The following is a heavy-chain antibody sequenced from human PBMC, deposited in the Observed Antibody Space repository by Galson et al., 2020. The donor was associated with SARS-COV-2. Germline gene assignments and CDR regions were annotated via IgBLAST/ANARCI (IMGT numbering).Heavy chain of an antibody. CDR1: GGSISSSNW. CDR2: IYHSGST. D-gene: IGHD3-22*01. Sequence: SETLSLTCAVSGGSISSSNWWSWVRQPPGKGLEWIGEIYHSGSTNYNPSLKSRVTISVDKSKNQFSLKLSSVTAADTAVYYCARNYDSSGYTYNWFDPWGQGTLVTVSS. V-gene: IGHV4-4*02. CDR3: ARNYDSSGYTYNWFDP. J-gene: IGHJ5*02.